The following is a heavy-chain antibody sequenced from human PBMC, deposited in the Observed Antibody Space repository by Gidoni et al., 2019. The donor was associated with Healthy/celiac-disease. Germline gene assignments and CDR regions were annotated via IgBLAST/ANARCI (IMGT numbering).Heavy chain of an antibody. CDR1: GGSISSYY. CDR2: IYYSGST. J-gene: IGHJ2*01. D-gene: IGHD3-10*01. CDR3: AREVGAGSGWYFDL. Sequence: QVQLQESGPGLVKPSEPLSRTCPDSGGSISSYYWSWIRQPPGKGLEWIGYIYYSGSTNYNPSLKSRVTISVDTSKNQFSLKLSSVTAADTAVYYCAREVGAGSGWYFDLWGRGTLVTVSS. V-gene: IGHV4-59*01.